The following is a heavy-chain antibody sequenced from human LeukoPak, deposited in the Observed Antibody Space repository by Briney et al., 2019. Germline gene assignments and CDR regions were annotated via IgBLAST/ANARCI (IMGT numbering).Heavy chain of an antibody. CDR2: IKEDGSDK. Sequence: GGSLSLSCVGSGFSLSNYWMTWVRQAPGKGLEWVANIKEDGSDKYYVDSVKGRFIVSRDNARNSLYLQMNNLRVEDTAFYYCARLISSRFYGDCLDTWGQGTLVTVSS. D-gene: IGHD4-17*01. CDR3: ARLISSRFYGDCLDT. CDR1: GFSLSNYW. J-gene: IGHJ5*02. V-gene: IGHV3-7*01.